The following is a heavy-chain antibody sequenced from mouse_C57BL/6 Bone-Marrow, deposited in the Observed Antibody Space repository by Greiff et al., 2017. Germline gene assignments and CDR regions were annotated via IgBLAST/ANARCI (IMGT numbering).Heavy chain of an antibody. J-gene: IGHJ2*01. CDR1: GYAFSSYW. V-gene: IGHV1-80*01. CDR3: AREGDGLFYFDY. CDR2: IYPGDGDT. D-gene: IGHD2-3*01. Sequence: VQLQESGAELVKPGASVKISCKASGYAFSSYWMNWVKQRPGKGLEWIGQIYPGDGDTNYNGKFKGKATLTADKSSSTAYMQLSSLTSEDSAVYFCAREGDGLFYFDYWGQGTTRTVSS.